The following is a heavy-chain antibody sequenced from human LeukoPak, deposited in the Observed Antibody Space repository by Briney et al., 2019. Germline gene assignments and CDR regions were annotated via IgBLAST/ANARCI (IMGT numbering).Heavy chain of an antibody. CDR2: INHSGST. CDR1: GGSFRFYY. Sequence: SETLSLTCPVYGGSFRFYYWSWLRQPPGKGLEWIGEINHSGSTNYNPSLKRRVTISVDTSKNQFSLKLSSVTAADTAVYYCARGRNRVVVVPAASRQNWFDPWGQGTLVTVSS. CDR3: ARGRNRVVVVPAASRQNWFDP. J-gene: IGHJ5*02. D-gene: IGHD2-2*01. V-gene: IGHV4-34*01.